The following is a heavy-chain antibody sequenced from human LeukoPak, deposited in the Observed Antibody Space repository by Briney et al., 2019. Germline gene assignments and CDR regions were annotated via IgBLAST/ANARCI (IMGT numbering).Heavy chain of an antibody. V-gene: IGHV4-59*08. CDR2: IYYSGST. D-gene: IGHD3-16*01. CDR1: GGSISSYY. Sequence: SETLSLTCTVSGGSISSYYWSWIRQPPGKGLEWIGYIYYSGSTNYNPSLKSRVTISVDTSKNQFSLKLSSVTAADTAVYYCARLLGDGFRSWFDPWGQGTLVTVSS. CDR3: ARLLGDGFRSWFDP. J-gene: IGHJ5*02.